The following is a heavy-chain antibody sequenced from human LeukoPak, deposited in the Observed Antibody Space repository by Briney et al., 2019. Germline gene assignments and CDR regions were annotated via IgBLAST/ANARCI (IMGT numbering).Heavy chain of an antibody. V-gene: IGHV3-33*06. D-gene: IGHD5-24*01. CDR2: IWANGNDE. CDR3: AKARDGYNWVDFDY. CDR1: AFTFSYYG. J-gene: IGHJ4*02. Sequence: PGGSLRLSCAASAFTFSYYGMHWVRQAPGKGLEWVAVIWANGNDEYYADSVKGRFAISRDNSKNTVYLQMNSLRAEDTAVYYCAKARDGYNWVDFDYWGQGTLVTVSS.